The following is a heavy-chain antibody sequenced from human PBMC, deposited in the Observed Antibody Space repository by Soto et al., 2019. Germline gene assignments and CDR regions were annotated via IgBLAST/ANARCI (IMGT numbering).Heavy chain of an antibody. CDR1: GGTFSSYA. CDR3: ARYDRYSVSFPTYYYGMDV. J-gene: IGHJ6*02. V-gene: IGHV1-69*06. Sequence: QVQLVQSGAEVKKPGSSVKVSCKASGGTFSSYAISWVRQAPGQGLEWMGGIIPIFGTANYAQKFQGRVTITADKSTSTAYMELSSLRSEDTAVYYCARYDRYSVSFPTYYYGMDVWGQGTTVTVSS. CDR2: IIPIFGTA. D-gene: IGHD1-26*01.